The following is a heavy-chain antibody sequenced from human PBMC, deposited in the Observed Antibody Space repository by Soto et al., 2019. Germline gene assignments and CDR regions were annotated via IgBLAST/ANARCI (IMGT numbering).Heavy chain of an antibody. Sequence: QITLKESGPTLVKPTQTLTLTCTFSGFSLSSTRMAVGWIRQPPGKALEWLALIYWDDDKRYSPFLKSGLTITKDTSKNQVVLTMSNMDPVDTDRYYCAHIVVAGLGYYFDYWGQGTLVTVSS. CDR3: AHIVVAGLGYYFDY. V-gene: IGHV2-5*02. CDR2: IYWDDDK. D-gene: IGHD6-19*01. CDR1: GFSLSSTRMA. J-gene: IGHJ4*02.